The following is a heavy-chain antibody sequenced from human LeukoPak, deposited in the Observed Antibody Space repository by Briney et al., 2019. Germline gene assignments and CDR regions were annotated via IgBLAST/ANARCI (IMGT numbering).Heavy chain of an antibody. J-gene: IGHJ3*02. Sequence: PGGSLRLSCAASGFTFDDYAMHWVRQAPGKGLECISYRSSSGNTIYYADSVKGRFTISRDNAKNSLYLQMNSLRAEDTAVYYCARQILPKYCSSTSCYISNAFDIWGQGTMVTVSS. CDR1: GFTFDDYA. CDR3: ARQILPKYCSSTSCYISNAFDI. D-gene: IGHD2-2*02. V-gene: IGHV3-11*04. CDR2: RSSSGNTI.